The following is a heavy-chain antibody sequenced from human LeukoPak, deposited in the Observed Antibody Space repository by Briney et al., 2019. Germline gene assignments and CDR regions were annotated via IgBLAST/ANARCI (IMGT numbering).Heavy chain of an antibody. CDR3: ARDFRGSSGWPQRSSYYYGMDV. D-gene: IGHD6-19*01. Sequence: GGTLRLSCAASGFTFSSYSMNWVRQAPGKGLEWVSYISSSSSTIYYADSVKGRFTISRDNAKNSLYLQMNSLRAEDTAVYYCARDFRGSSGWPQRSSYYYGMDVWGQGTTVIVSS. J-gene: IGHJ6*02. V-gene: IGHV3-48*01. CDR1: GFTFSSYS. CDR2: ISSSSSTI.